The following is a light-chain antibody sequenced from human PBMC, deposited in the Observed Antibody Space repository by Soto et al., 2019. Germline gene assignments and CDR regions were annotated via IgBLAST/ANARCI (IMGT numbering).Light chain of an antibody. J-gene: IGKJ3*01. CDR1: QGIRND. CDR2: AAS. V-gene: IGKV1-6*01. CDR3: LQKYFYPFT. Sequence: AIQMTQSPSSLSASVGYRFTITCRASQGIRNDLDWFQQKPGKAPKLLIYAASNLQSGVPARFSGSGSGTDFTLTISSLQPEDFATYYCLQKYFYPFTFGPGTKVDI.